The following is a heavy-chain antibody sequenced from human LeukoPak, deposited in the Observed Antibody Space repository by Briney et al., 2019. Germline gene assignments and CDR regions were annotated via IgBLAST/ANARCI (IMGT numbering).Heavy chain of an antibody. J-gene: IGHJ5*02. CDR2: INHSGST. V-gene: IGHV4-34*01. D-gene: IGHD2-15*01. Sequence: SGTLSLTCAAYGGSFSGYYWTWIRQPPGKGLEWIGEINHSGSTNYNPSLKSRVTISVDTSKNQFSLKLSSVTAADTAVYYCARSGELLRWFDPWGQGTLVTVSS. CDR1: GGSFSGYY. CDR3: ARSGELLRWFDP.